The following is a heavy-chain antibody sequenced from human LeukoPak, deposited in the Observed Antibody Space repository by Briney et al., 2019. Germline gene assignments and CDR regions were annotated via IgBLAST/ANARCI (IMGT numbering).Heavy chain of an antibody. CDR1: GYTFSTYW. J-gene: IGHJ4*02. CDR2: IYPGDSET. V-gene: IGHV5-51*01. CDR3: ARRRFAVGSGNYEDYFDY. Sequence: GESLKISCKGSGYTFSTYWIGWVRQMPGKGLEWMGFIYPGDSETRYSPSFQGQVTLSADKSISTAYLQWSSLKASDTAMFYCARRRFAVGSGNYEDYFDYWGQGTLVTVSS. D-gene: IGHD3-10*01.